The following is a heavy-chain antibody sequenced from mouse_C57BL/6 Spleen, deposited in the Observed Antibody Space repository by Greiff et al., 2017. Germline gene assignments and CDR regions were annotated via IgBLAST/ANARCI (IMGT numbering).Heavy chain of an antibody. CDR1: GYAFSISW. Sequence: VQLQESGPELVKPGASVKNSCKASGYAFSISWINWVKQRPGKGLAWIGRLYPGDGDTNYNGKFKGKATLTADKSSSTAYMQLSSLTSEVSAVYFCASEGILLYYFGYWSDVTTPTVSS. CDR2: LYPGDGDT. CDR3: ASEGILLYYFGY. V-gene: IGHV1-82*01. D-gene: IGHD6-1*01. J-gene: IGHJ2*01.